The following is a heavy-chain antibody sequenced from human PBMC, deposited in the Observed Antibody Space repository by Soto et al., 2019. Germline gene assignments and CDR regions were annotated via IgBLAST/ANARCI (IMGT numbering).Heavy chain of an antibody. V-gene: IGHV3-53*01. CDR1: GFVVSETY. CDR3: ARDCGGGSCYPELGA. Sequence: EVQVVESGGGLIQPGGSLRLSCAASGFVVSETYMSWVRQAPGRGLQWVSFTYSGGSTYYADYVKGRFTISRDSSRNTLYTQMNNLGGEDTAVYYCARDCGGGSCYPELGAWGQGTLVTVSS. J-gene: IGHJ5*02. D-gene: IGHD2-15*01. CDR2: TYSGGST.